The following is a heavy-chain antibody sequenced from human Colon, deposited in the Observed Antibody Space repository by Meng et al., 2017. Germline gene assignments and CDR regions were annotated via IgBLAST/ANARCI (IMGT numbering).Heavy chain of an antibody. J-gene: IGHJ4*02. Sequence: QVQLQESGPRLVKPSQTLSLTCPVSGDSVSSNSYCWTWIRQHPGTGLEWIGYIYSGGISHYNPSLKSRITMSIDTSKNQFSLQLTSVTAADTAIYYCARDPLAVGPTDRGLDSWGQGTLVTVSS. CDR2: IYSGGIS. V-gene: IGHV4-31*03. CDR1: GDSVSSNSYC. CDR3: ARDPLAVGPTDRGLDS. D-gene: IGHD1-26*01.